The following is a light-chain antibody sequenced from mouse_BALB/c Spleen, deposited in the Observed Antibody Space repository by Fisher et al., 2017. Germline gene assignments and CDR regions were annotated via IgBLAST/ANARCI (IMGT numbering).Light chain of an antibody. CDR2: LVS. CDR3: FQGSHVPWT. V-gene: IGKV1-135*01. Sequence: DIVMTQSPLTLSVTIGQPASISCKSSQSLLDSDGKTYLNWLLQRPGQSPKRLIYLVSKLDFGVPDRFTGSGSGTDFTLKISRVEAEDLGVYYCFQGSHVPWTFGGGTKLEIK. J-gene: IGKJ1*01. CDR1: QSLLDSDGKTY.